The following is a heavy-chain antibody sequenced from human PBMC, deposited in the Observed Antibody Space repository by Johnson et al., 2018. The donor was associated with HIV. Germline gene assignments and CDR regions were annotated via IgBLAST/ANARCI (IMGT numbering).Heavy chain of an antibody. CDR1: GFTFSSYG. D-gene: IGHD2-15*01. CDR3: AKAEDEGLPFDT. V-gene: IGHV3-30*02. Sequence: QVQLVESGGGVVQPGGSLRLSCAASGFTFSSYGMHWVRQAPGKGLEWVAFIRYDGTNKNYADSVKGRFTISRDNYKNILYLQMNSLRDEDTAVYYCAKAEDEGLPFDTWGQGTMVTVSS. J-gene: IGHJ3*02. CDR2: IRYDGTNK.